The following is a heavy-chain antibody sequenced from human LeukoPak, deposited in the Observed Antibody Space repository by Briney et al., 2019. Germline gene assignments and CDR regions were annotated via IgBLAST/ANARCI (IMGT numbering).Heavy chain of an antibody. V-gene: IGHV1-2*02. CDR3: ARPYSSGWYRYDAFDI. D-gene: IGHD6-19*01. J-gene: IGHJ3*02. CDR1: GYTFTGYY. Sequence: HVASVKVSCKASGYTFTGYYMHWVRQAPGQGLEWMGWINPNSGGTNYAQKFRGRVTMTRDTSISTAYMELSRLRSDDTAVYYCARPYSSGWYRYDAFDIWGQGTMVTVSS. CDR2: INPNSGGT.